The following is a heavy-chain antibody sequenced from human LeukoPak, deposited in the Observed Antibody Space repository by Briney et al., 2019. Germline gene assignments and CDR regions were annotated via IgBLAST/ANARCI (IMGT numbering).Heavy chain of an antibody. Sequence: SETLSLTCAISGGSIPSYYWSWIRQSPGQGLEWIGYLFYSGSTNYNPSLKSRITMSTDTSKNQFSLNVRSVTAADTAVYYCARGAYSNYLSVDYWGYGILVTVSS. J-gene: IGHJ4*01. CDR3: ARGAYSNYLSVDY. CDR1: GGSIPSYY. CDR2: LFYSGST. V-gene: IGHV4-59*01. D-gene: IGHD4-11*01.